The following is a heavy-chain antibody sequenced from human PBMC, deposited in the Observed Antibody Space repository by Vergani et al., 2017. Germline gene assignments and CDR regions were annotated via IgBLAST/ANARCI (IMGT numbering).Heavy chain of an antibody. CDR3: ARHISSTTGTTVAVGWFDP. CDR1: GYSFTSYW. Sequence: EVQLVQSGAEVKKPGESLKISCKGSGYSFTSYWIGWVRQMPGKGLEWMGIIYPGDSDTRYSPFFQGQVTIPADKSISTAYLQWSSLKASDTAMYYCARHISSTTGTTVAVGWFDPWGQGTLVTVSS. CDR2: IYPGDSDT. J-gene: IGHJ5*02. V-gene: IGHV5-51*01. D-gene: IGHD1-1*01.